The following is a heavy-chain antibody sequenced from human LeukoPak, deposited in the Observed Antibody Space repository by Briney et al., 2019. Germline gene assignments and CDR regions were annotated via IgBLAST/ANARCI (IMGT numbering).Heavy chain of an antibody. J-gene: IGHJ3*02. D-gene: IGHD3-10*01. Sequence: SETLSLTCTVSGGSISSGGYYWSWIRQPPGKGLEWIGYIYHSGSTYYNPSLKSRVTISVDRSKNQFSLKLSSVTAADTAVYYCARFRDAFDIWGQGTMVTVSS. CDR1: GGSISSGGYY. V-gene: IGHV4-30-2*01. CDR3: ARFRDAFDI. CDR2: IYHSGST.